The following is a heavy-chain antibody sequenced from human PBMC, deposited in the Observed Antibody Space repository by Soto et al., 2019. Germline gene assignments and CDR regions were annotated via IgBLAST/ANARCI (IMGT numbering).Heavy chain of an antibody. D-gene: IGHD3-16*02. Sequence: QVQLQGSGPGLVRPSETLSLTCTVSGASISTNHHNWAWVRQPPGKGLEWMGNIHYRGDTYFNPSLGSRLSMSVDTSKNHFSLKLTSVTAADTAVYYCARLPTRYPNWFDPWGQGTLVTVSS. J-gene: IGHJ5*02. CDR2: IHYRGDT. CDR3: ARLPTRYPNWFDP. V-gene: IGHV4-39*02. CDR1: GASISTNHHN.